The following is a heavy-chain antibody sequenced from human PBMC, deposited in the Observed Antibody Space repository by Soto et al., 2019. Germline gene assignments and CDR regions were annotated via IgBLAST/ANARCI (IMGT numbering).Heavy chain of an antibody. CDR3: ASVRYYYDSSGYYSSPYYYYYGMDV. V-gene: IGHV1-18*04. CDR1: GYTFTSYG. CDR2: ISAYNGNT. Sequence: ASVKVSCKASGYTFTSYGISWVRQAPGQGLEWMGCISAYNGNTNYAQKLQGRVTMTTDTSTSTAYMELRSLRSDDTAVYYCASVRYYYDSSGYYSSPYYYYYGMDVWGQGTTVTVSS. D-gene: IGHD3-22*01. J-gene: IGHJ6*02.